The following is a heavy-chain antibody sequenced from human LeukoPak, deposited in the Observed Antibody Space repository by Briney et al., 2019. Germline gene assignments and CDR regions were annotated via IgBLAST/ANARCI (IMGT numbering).Heavy chain of an antibody. J-gene: IGHJ4*02. V-gene: IGHV4-31*03. Sequence: SQTLSLTCTVSGGSISSGGYYWSWIRQHPGKGLEWIGYIYYSGSTYYNPSLKSRVTISVDTSKNQFSPKLSSVTAADTAVYYCARGLIVAACYFDYWGQGTLVTVSS. CDR3: ARGLIVAACYFDY. D-gene: IGHD5-12*01. CDR2: IYYSGST. CDR1: GGSISSGGYY.